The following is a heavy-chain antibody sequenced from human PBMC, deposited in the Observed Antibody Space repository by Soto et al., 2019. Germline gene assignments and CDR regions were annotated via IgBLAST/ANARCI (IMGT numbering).Heavy chain of an antibody. CDR3: ARDPVADSGGGY. V-gene: IGHV1-2*02. J-gene: IGHJ4*02. CDR1: GYTFTGYY. CDR2: INPNSGGT. D-gene: IGHD6-19*01. Sequence: ASVKVSCKAFGYTFTGYYLHWLRQAPGQGLEWMGWINPNSGGTNCAQKFQGRVTMTRDTSISTAYMELSGLRSDDTAVYYCARDPVADSGGGYWGQGTLVTVSS.